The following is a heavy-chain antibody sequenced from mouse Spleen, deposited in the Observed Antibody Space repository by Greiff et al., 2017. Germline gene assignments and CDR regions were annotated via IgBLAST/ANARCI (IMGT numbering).Heavy chain of an antibody. V-gene: IGHV1-62-2*01. CDR1: GYTFTEYT. D-gene: IGHD2-4*01. CDR3: ARHEEGVYYDYGWFAY. Sequence: QVQLKQSGAELVKPGASVKLSCKASGYTFTEYTIHWVKQRSGQGLEWIGWFYPGSGSIKYNEKFKDKATLTADKSSSTVYMELSRLTSEDSAVYFCARHEEGVYYDYGWFAYWGQGTLVTVSA. CDR2: FYPGSGSI. J-gene: IGHJ3*01.